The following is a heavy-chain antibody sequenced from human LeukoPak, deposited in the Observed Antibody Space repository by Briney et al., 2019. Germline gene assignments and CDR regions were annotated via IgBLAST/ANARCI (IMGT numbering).Heavy chain of an antibody. CDR3: AKEGRGRYGGNNVDY. V-gene: IGHV3-53*01. CDR1: GFTVSSNY. J-gene: IGHJ4*02. D-gene: IGHD4-23*01. Sequence: PGGSLRLSRAASGFTVSSNYMSWVRQAPGKGLEWVSVIYSGGSTYYADSVKGRFTISRDNSKNTLYLQMNSLRAEDTAVYYCAKEGRGRYGGNNVDYWGQGTLVTVSS. CDR2: IYSGGST.